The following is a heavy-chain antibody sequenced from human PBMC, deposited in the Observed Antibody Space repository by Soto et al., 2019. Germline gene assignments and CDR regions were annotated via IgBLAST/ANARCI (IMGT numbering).Heavy chain of an antibody. CDR3: ARDIAAAGIDY. Sequence: QVQLQESGPGLVKPSQTLSLTCTVSGGSISSGGYYWSWIRQHPGKGLEWIGYIDYSGSTYYNPSLRRRVTISVDTSKNQFSLKMSSVPAADTAVYYCARDIAAAGIDYWGQGTLVTVSS. V-gene: IGHV4-31*03. D-gene: IGHD6-13*01. CDR1: GGSISSGGYY. CDR2: IDYSGST. J-gene: IGHJ4*02.